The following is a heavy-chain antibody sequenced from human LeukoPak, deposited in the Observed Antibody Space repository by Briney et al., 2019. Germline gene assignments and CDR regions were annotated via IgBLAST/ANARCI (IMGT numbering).Heavy chain of an antibody. Sequence: PSETLSLTCTVSGGSISSSNYYWGWIRQPPGKGLEWIGSIYYTGSTYYNPSLKSRVTMSVDTSNNQFSLKLTSVTAADTAVYYCARGPSITMIRGGQWYYYMDVWGKGTTVTISS. V-gene: IGHV4-39*07. D-gene: IGHD3-10*01. CDR1: GGSISSSNYY. CDR2: IYYTGST. CDR3: ARGPSITMIRGGQWYYYMDV. J-gene: IGHJ6*03.